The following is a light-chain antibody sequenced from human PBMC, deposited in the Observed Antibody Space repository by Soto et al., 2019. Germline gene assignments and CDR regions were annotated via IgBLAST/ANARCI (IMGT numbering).Light chain of an antibody. CDR3: QQSYGTPPVT. V-gene: IGKV1-39*01. CDR1: QSISYY. J-gene: IGKJ5*01. CDR2: AAS. Sequence: DIQMTQSPSSLSASVGDRVNITSLESQSISYYLNWYQQKPGEAPKRLIYAASSLQSGVPSRFSGSGSGTDFTLTISSLQPEDFATYYCQQSYGTPPVTFGQGTRLEIK.